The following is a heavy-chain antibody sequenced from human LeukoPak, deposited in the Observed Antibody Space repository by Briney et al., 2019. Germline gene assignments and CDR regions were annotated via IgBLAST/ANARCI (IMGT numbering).Heavy chain of an antibody. CDR1: GFTFSSYG. Sequence: PGGSLRLSCAASGFTFSSYGMHWVRQAPGKGLEWVAVIWYDGSNKYYADSVKGRFTISRDNSKNTLYLQMNSLRAEDTAVYYCARDSNSGNSCSSPSCYGDFDYWGQGTLVTVSS. V-gene: IGHV3-33*01. CDR3: ARDSNSGNSCSSPSCYGDFDY. D-gene: IGHD2-2*01. CDR2: IWYDGSNK. J-gene: IGHJ4*02.